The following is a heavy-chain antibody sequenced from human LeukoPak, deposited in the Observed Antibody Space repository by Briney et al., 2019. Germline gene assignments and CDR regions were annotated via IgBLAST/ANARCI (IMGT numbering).Heavy chain of an antibody. CDR2: ISSSSSYI. V-gene: IGHV3-21*01. Sequence: TGGSLRLSCAASGFTFSSYSMNWVRQAPGKGLEWVSSISSSSSYIYYADSVKGRFTISRDNAKNSLYLQMNSLRAEDTAVYYCARGSWYPYNWFDPWGQGTLVIVSS. D-gene: IGHD6-13*01. CDR3: ARGSWYPYNWFDP. J-gene: IGHJ5*02. CDR1: GFTFSSYS.